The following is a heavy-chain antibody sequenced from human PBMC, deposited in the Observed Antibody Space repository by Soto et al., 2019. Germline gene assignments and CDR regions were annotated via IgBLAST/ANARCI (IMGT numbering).Heavy chain of an antibody. D-gene: IGHD5-18*01. Sequence: GGSLRLSGSVSGFTFSSYAMRWVRQAPGKGLEWVSGISGSGSRTYYADSVKGRFTISRDNSKNTLYLQMNSLRAEDTAVYYCAKEGAMVSYFDYWGQGTLVTVSS. CDR1: GFTFSSYA. CDR3: AKEGAMVSYFDY. CDR2: ISGSGSRT. V-gene: IGHV3-23*01. J-gene: IGHJ4*02.